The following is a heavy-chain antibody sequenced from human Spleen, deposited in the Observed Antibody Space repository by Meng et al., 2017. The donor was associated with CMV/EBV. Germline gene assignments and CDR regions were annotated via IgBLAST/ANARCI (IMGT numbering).Heavy chain of an antibody. CDR2: ISAYNGDT. CDR3: ASAEYSSSSASLGYYGMDV. J-gene: IGHJ6*02. CDR1: GYTFISYG. D-gene: IGHD6-6*01. Sequence: ASVKVSCKTSGYTFISYGISWVRQAPGQGLEWMGWISAYNGDTNYAQKFRGRVTMTTDTSTSTAYMELRSLRSDDTAVYYCASAEYSSSSASLGYYGMDVWGQGTTVTVSS. V-gene: IGHV1-18*01.